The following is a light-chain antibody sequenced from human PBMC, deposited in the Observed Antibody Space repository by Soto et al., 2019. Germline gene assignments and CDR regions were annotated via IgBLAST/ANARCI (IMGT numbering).Light chain of an antibody. CDR2: GAS. V-gene: IGKV3-15*01. CDR3: QQYNEWPLT. J-gene: IGKJ4*01. CDR1: QSVSPN. Sequence: ETVMTQSPATLSVSPGERATLSCGASQSVSPNLAWYQQKPPQVPSLLIYGASTRAIDIPARFSGNGSGTEFTLTISSLQSEDFAVYYCQQYNEWPLTFGGGTNVEIE.